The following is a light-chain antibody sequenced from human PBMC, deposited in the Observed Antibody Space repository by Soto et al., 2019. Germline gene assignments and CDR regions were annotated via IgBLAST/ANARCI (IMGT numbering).Light chain of an antibody. CDR1: QGISSW. Sequence: DIQMTQSPSSVSASVGDRVTITCRASQGISSWLAWYQKKPGKAPKLLIYAASSLQSGVPSRFSGSGSGTDFTLTFSSLQPEDFATYYCQQANSFPLTFGGGTKVEIK. CDR2: AAS. V-gene: IGKV1-12*01. CDR3: QQANSFPLT. J-gene: IGKJ4*01.